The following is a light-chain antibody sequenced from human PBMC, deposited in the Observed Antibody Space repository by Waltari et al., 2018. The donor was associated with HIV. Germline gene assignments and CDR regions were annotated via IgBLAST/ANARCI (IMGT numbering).Light chain of an antibody. Sequence: ILMTQSPATVSVSPGERVPLSCTASHSIFNNVAWYQQRRGQAPRLVIYGASTRVTGVPDRFSGSGSGTEFTLTISSVQSEDFALYFCQQYNDWLALTFGGGTKVEV. V-gene: IGKV3-15*01. CDR3: QQYNDWLALT. CDR1: HSIFNN. J-gene: IGKJ4*01. CDR2: GAS.